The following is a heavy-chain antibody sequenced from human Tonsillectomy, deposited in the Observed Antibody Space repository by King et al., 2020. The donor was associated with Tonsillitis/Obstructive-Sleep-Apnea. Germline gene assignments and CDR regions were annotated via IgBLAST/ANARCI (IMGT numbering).Heavy chain of an antibody. D-gene: IGHD2-15*01. CDR1: GFSLSTNGVG. V-gene: IGHV2-5*02. CDR2: IYWDDDT. CDR3: VHRRAVHLDYSFTS. Sequence: ITLKESGPTLVKPTQTLTLTCTFSGFSLSTNGVGVGWIRQPPGKALEWLGLIYWDDDTRYSESLKTRLTITADTSQNHVVLTMTNMDPVDTATYYCVHRRAVHLDYSFTSWGQGTLVPVSS. J-gene: IGHJ5*02.